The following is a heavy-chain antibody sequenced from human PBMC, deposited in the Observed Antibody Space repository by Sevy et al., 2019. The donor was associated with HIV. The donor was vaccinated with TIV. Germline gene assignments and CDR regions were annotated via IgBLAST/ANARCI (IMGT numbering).Heavy chain of an antibody. D-gene: IGHD6-19*01. CDR1: GFTFSSYA. V-gene: IGHV3-23*01. J-gene: IGHJ4*02. Sequence: GGSLRLSCAASGFTFSSYAMSWVRQAPGKGLEWVSAISGSGGSTYYADSVKGRFTISRDNSKNTLYLQMNSLRAEDTAVYYCAKDQKQWLVHGLDYWGQGTLVTVSS. CDR2: ISGSGGST. CDR3: AKDQKQWLVHGLDY.